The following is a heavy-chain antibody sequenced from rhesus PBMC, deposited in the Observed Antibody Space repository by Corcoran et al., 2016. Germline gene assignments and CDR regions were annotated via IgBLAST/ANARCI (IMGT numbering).Heavy chain of an antibody. V-gene: IGHV4-160*01. CDR1: GGSISSNY. CDR2: IYGSGGST. J-gene: IGHJ6*01. Sequence: QVQLQESGPGLVKPSETLSLTCAVSGGSISSNYWSWISQLSGEGREWIGHIYGSGGSTYYNPSLKSRVTISTATSKNQFSLKLSSVTAADTAVYYCARLYSWSYGLDSWGQGVVVTVSS. D-gene: IGHD1-1-1*01. CDR3: ARLYSWSYGLDS.